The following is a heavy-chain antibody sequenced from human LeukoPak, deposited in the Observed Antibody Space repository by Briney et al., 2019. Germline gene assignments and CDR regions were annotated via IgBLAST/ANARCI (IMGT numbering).Heavy chain of an antibody. J-gene: IGHJ6*03. CDR1: GFTFSSYA. CDR3: AREGLRGVITYYYYYYMDV. Sequence: GSLRLSCAAPGFTFSSYAMSWVRQAPGKVLEWVSAISGSGGSTYYADSVKGRFTISRDNSKNTLYLHMNSLRAEDTAVYYCAREGLRGVITYYYYYYMDVWGKGTTVTVSS. V-gene: IGHV3-23*01. D-gene: IGHD3-10*01. CDR2: ISGSGGST.